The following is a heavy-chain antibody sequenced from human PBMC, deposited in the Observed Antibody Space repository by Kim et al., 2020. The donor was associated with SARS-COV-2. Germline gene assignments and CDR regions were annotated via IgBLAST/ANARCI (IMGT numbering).Heavy chain of an antibody. CDR3: ANLGVSGTTSGY. Sequence: GGSLRLSCVGSGFAFNTYGLTWVRQAPGKGLEWVSSISTRGNTHYADSVKGRCTISRDNSKKTLYLQINSLRVDDTAVYYCANLGVSGTTSGYWGQGTLVTVS. J-gene: IGHJ4*02. CDR1: GFAFNTYG. D-gene: IGHD1-20*01. V-gene: IGHV3-23*05. CDR2: ISTRGNT.